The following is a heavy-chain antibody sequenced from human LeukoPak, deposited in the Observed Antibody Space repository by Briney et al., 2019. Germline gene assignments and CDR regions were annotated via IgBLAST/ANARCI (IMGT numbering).Heavy chain of an antibody. D-gene: IGHD6-19*01. Sequence: GGSLRLSCAASGFTFSSYWMSWVRQVPGKGLEWVANIKKDGSEKKYADSVKGRFTISRDNAENSLYLQMNSLRVEDTAVYYCVREGGSDWYSGWFDPWGQGTLVTVSS. CDR2: IKKDGSEK. CDR3: VREGGSDWYSGWFDP. V-gene: IGHV3-7*01. J-gene: IGHJ5*02. CDR1: GFTFSSYW.